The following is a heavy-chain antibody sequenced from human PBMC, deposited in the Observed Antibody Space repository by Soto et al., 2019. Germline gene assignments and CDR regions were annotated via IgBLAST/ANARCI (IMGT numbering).Heavy chain of an antibody. CDR2: IFYTGVT. Sequence: QVQLQESGPGLVKPSETLSLTCSDSGGSVSNASFYWTWIRQAPGTGLEYIGYIFYTGVTNYNPSLSSRVTISLDTSKINFSLKLNSMTAADTAVYYCVRVLDSSWYADLWGRGTLVAVSS. CDR1: GGSVSNASFY. J-gene: IGHJ2*01. V-gene: IGHV4-61*03. D-gene: IGHD3-22*01. CDR3: VRVLDSSWYADL.